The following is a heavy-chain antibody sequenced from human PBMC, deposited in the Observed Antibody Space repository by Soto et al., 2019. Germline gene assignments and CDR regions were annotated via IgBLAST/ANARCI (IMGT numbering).Heavy chain of an antibody. Sequence: ASVKVSCKTSGYTFTSYGINGVRQAPGQGLEWMGWITANNGNTNYAQKFQGRVTMTTDTSTATAYMELRSLRSDDTAVYYCSRAMGGYYFEPTDYWGQGTLVTVSS. J-gene: IGHJ4*02. CDR1: GYTFTSYG. CDR3: SRAMGGYYFEPTDY. D-gene: IGHD3-22*01. CDR2: ITANNGNT. V-gene: IGHV1-18*01.